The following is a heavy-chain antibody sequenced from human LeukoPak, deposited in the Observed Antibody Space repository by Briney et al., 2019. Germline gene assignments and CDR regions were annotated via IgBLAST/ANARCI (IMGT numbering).Heavy chain of an antibody. CDR1: DDSIRSSAYY. CDR2: IYYSGST. J-gene: IGHJ3*02. D-gene: IGHD3-10*01. Sequence: SETLSLTCAVSDDSIRSSAYYWGWIRQPPGKGLEWIGSIYYSGSTYYNPSLKSRVTISIDTSKNQFSLKPSSVTAADTAVYYCASEPYGSGSFLGAFDIWGQGTMVTVSS. CDR3: ASEPYGSGSFLGAFDI. V-gene: IGHV4-39*01.